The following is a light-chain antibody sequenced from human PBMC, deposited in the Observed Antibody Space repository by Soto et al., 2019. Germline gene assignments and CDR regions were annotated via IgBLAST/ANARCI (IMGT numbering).Light chain of an antibody. J-gene: IGLJ1*01. CDR2: INN. Sequence: QSVLTQPPSASGTPGQRVTISCSGVSSNIGSNTVNWYQHLPGTAPKLLIYINNQRPSGVPDRFSGSKSGTSASLAISGLQAGDEADYYCAAWDDSLNGDVFGTGTKLTVL. V-gene: IGLV1-44*01. CDR3: AAWDDSLNGDV. CDR1: SSNIGSNT.